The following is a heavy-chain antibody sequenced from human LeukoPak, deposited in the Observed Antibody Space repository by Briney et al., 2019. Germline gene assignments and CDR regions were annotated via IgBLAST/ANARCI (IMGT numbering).Heavy chain of an antibody. CDR3: AKEYDILTGYYAFDI. CDR2: IRYGGSNK. D-gene: IGHD3-9*01. Sequence: PGGSLRLSCAASGFTFSSYGMHWVRQAPGKGLEWVAFIRYGGSNKYYADSVKGRFTISRDNSKNTLYLQMNSLRAEDTAVYYCAKEYDILTGYYAFDIWGQGTMVTVSS. J-gene: IGHJ3*02. V-gene: IGHV3-30*02. CDR1: GFTFSSYG.